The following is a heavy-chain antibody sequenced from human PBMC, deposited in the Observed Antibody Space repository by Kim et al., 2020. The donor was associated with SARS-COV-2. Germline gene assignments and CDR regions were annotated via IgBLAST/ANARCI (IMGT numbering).Heavy chain of an antibody. V-gene: IGHV1-2*06. J-gene: IGHJ4*02. Sequence: ASVKVSCKASGYNFLGYYIHWVRQAPGQGLEWMGRINPTNGGTYFAQKFQGRVTMTSDSSTTTAYMEVKTLRSDDTAVFYCARASGTYSPSFDHWGQGTLVTVSS. CDR1: GYNFLGYY. D-gene: IGHD1-26*01. CDR3: ARASGTYSPSFDH. CDR2: INPTNGGT.